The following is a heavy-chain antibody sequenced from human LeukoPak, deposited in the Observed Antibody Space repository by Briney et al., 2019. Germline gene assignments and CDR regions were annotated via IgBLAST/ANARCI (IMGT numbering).Heavy chain of an antibody. Sequence: GGSLRLSCAASGFTVSSDYMNWVRQAPGKGLEWVSVIYSDGSTYYADSVKGRFTISRDKSKNALYLQLNSLRAEDTAVYFCARQSGGPYNWFDPWGQGTLVTVSS. V-gene: IGHV3-66*04. J-gene: IGHJ5*02. CDR3: ARQSGGPYNWFDP. D-gene: IGHD2-15*01. CDR2: IYSDGST. CDR1: GFTVSSDY.